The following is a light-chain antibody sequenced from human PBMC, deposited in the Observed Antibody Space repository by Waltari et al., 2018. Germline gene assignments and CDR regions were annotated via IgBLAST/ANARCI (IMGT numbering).Light chain of an antibody. CDR2: WAS. CDR3: QQYFGTPWT. CDR1: QNILYNSNNKND. J-gene: IGKJ1*01. Sequence: DIVLTQSPDSLPVSLGERATINCKSSQNILYNSNNKNDLTWYQQKPGQPPKLLIYWASTRESGVPDRFSGSGSGTDFTLTISSLQAEDVAVYYCQQYFGTPWTFGQGTKVEIK. V-gene: IGKV4-1*01.